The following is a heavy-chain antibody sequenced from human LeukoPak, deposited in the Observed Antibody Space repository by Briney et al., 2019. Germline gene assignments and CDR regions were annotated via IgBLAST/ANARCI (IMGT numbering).Heavy chain of an antibody. D-gene: IGHD2-2*01. J-gene: IGHJ4*02. CDR3: ARDCSSTSCYRSLDY. Sequence: ASVKVPCKASGYTFTGYYMHWVRQAPGQGLEWMGWINPNSGGTNYAQKFQGRVTMTRDTSISTAYMELSRLRSDDTAVFYCARDCSSTSCYRSLDYWGQGTLVTVSS. CDR1: GYTFTGYY. V-gene: IGHV1-2*02. CDR2: INPNSGGT.